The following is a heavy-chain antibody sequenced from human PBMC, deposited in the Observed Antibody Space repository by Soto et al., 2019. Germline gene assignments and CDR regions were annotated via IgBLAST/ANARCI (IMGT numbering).Heavy chain of an antibody. V-gene: IGHV3-23*01. CDR3: AQPPPYFYGSGNPPFNY. CDR1: GFTFSSYA. Sequence: HPGGSLRLSCAASGFTFSSYAMSWVRQAPGKGLEWVSTISGPGDMTFFADSVKGRFTISRDNSKNTVSLQMDSLRAEDTAVYYCAQPPPYFYGSGNPPFNYWGQGTLVTVSS. J-gene: IGHJ4*02. CDR2: ISGPGDMT. D-gene: IGHD3-10*01.